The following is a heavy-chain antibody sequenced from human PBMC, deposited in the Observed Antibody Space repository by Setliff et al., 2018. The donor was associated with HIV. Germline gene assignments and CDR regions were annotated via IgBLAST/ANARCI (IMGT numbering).Heavy chain of an antibody. CDR2: IYQSGST. J-gene: IGHJ4*02. CDR1: GYSISSDYY. Sequence: SETLSLTCAVSGYSISSDYYWGWIRQPPGKGLEWIGSIYQSGSTYYNPSLKSRVTISVDTSKNQFSLKLSPVTAADTAVYYCARGPLTIFGVVIIPNYVDYWGQGTLVTVSS. D-gene: IGHD3-3*01. CDR3: ARGPLTIFGVVIIPNYVDY. V-gene: IGHV4-38-2*01.